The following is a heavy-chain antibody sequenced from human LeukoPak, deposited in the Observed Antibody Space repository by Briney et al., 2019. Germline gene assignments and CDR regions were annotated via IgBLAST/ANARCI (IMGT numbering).Heavy chain of an antibody. CDR1: RYTFTNYD. V-gene: IGHV1-8*01. J-gene: IGHJ4*02. Sequence: ASVKVSCKASRYTFTNYDISWVRQATGQGLEWMGWMNPNSGNTGYAQKFQGRVTMTRNTSISTAYMELSSLRSEDTAVYYCNIIKYYYGSGSYSTDFDYWGQGTLVTVSS. CDR3: NIIKYYYGSGSYSTDFDY. D-gene: IGHD3-10*01. CDR2: MNPNSGNT.